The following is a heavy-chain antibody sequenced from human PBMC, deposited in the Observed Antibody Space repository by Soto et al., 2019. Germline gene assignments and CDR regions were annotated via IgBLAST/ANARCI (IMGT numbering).Heavy chain of an antibody. CDR1: GGTFSNYP. D-gene: IGHD5-12*01. J-gene: IGHJ2*01. Sequence: QVQLVQSGAEVKKPGSSVKVSCKASGGTFSNYPISWVRQAPGQGLEWMGGIIPIFGTVDYAQKFQVRVTITADESTSTAYMELSSLRSEDTAVYYCARGNHRWLQLWYFDLCGRGTLVTVSS. V-gene: IGHV1-69*12. CDR3: ARGNHRWLQLWYFDL. CDR2: IIPIFGTV.